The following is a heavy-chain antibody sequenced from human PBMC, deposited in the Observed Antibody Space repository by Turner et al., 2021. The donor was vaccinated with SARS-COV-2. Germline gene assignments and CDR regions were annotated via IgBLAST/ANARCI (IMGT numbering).Heavy chain of an antibody. CDR3: ARDYGDYYFDY. CDR2: IYSGGST. Sequence: EVQLVESGGGLIQPGGSLRLSCAAAGFTVSSNYMSWVRQAPGKGLEWVSVIYSGGSTYYTDSVKGRFTISRDNSKNTLYLQMNSLRAEDTAVYYCARDYGDYYFDYWGQGTLVTVSS. D-gene: IGHD4-17*01. V-gene: IGHV3-53*01. CDR1: GFTVSSNY. J-gene: IGHJ4*02.